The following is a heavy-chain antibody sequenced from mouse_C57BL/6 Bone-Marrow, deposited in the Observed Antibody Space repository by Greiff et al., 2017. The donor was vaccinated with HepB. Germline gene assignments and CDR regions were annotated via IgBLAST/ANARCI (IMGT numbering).Heavy chain of an antibody. Sequence: QVQLQQPGAELVMPGASVKLSCKASGYTFTSYWMHWVKQRPGQGLEWIGEIDPSDSYTNYNQKFKGKATLTVDKSSSTAYMQLSSLTSEDSAVYYCAIGVGYAMDYWGQGTSVTVSS. CDR3: AIGVGYAMDY. D-gene: IGHD3-1*01. CDR2: IDPSDSYT. J-gene: IGHJ4*01. V-gene: IGHV1-69*01. CDR1: GYTFTSYW.